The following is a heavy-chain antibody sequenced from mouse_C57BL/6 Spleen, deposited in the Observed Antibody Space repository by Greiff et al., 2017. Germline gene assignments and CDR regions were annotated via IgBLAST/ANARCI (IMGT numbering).Heavy chain of an antibody. J-gene: IGHJ3*01. V-gene: IGHV1-20*01. CDR2: INPYNGDT. CDR3: AREGDYDVRFAY. Sequence: EVLLQQSGPELVKPGDSVKISCKASGYSFTGYFMNWVMQSHGKSLEWIGRINPYNGDTFYNQKFKGKATLTVDKSSLTAHMELRSLTSEDSAVYYGAREGDYDVRFAYWGQGTLVTVSA. CDR1: GYSFTGYF. D-gene: IGHD2-4*01.